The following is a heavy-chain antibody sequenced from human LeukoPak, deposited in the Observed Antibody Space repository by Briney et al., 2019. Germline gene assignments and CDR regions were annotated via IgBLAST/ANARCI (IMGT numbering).Heavy chain of an antibody. CDR1: GGSISSSSYY. D-gene: IGHD3-3*01. J-gene: IGHJ4*02. Sequence: PSQTLSLTCTVSGGSISSSSYYWGWIRQPPGKGLEWIGSIYYSGSTYYNPSLKSRVTISVDTSKNQFSLKLNSVTAADTAVYYCARDLGITIFGALGYWGQGTLATVSS. V-gene: IGHV4-39*07. CDR2: IYYSGST. CDR3: ARDLGITIFGALGY.